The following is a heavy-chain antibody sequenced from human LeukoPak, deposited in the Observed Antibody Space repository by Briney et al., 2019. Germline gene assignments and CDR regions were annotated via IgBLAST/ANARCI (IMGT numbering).Heavy chain of an antibody. CDR3: ARAAFRYSSGWPYYFDH. CDR1: GYTFTGYY. D-gene: IGHD6-19*01. CDR2: INGDNGKT. J-gene: IGHJ4*02. Sequence: ASVKVSCKASGYTFTGYYMHWVRQAPGQGLEWMGWINGDNGKTKYSQKFQGRVTITRDTSASTAYMELSSLRSEDTAVYYCARAAFRYSSGWPYYFDHWGQGTLVTVSS. V-gene: IGHV1-3*01.